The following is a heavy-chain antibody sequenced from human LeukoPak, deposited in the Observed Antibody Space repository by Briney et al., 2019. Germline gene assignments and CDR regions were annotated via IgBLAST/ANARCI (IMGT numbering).Heavy chain of an antibody. CDR2: IDHRGSA. Sequence: SETLSLSCAVHGASLSDYYWTWIRQSPEKGLECIGAIDHRGSANYNPSLESRVTISLDTSKNQFSLNLASVTAADAAVYYCTSLFSASGTFDSWGQGTLVAVSS. CDR3: TSLFSASGTFDS. D-gene: IGHD3-10*01. CDR1: GASLSDYY. J-gene: IGHJ4*02. V-gene: IGHV4-34*01.